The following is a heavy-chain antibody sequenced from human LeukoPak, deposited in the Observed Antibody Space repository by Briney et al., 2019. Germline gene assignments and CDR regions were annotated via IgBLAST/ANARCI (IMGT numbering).Heavy chain of an antibody. CDR1: GGSFSGYY. J-gene: IGHJ3*02. CDR2: IYYSGST. CDR3: AADYYDSSATGAFDI. D-gene: IGHD3-22*01. Sequence: TSETLSLTCAVYGGSFSGYYWSWIRQPPGKGLEWIGYIYYSGSTNYNPSLKSRVTISVDTSKNQFSLKLSSVTAADTAVYYCAADYYDSSATGAFDIWGQGTMVTVSS. V-gene: IGHV4-59*01.